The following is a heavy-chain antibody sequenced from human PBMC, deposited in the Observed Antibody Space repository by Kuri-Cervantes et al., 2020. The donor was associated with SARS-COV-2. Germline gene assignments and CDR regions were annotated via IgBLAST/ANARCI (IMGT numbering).Heavy chain of an antibody. CDR1: RFIFNAYD. V-gene: IGHV3-48*01. D-gene: IGHD6-13*01. CDR2: ISSGSRSK. Sequence: GGSLRLSCAASRFIFNAYDMNWVRQAPGKGLEWVSYISSGSRSKYYGDSVKGRFTISRDNSKNTLYLQMNSLRAEDTAVYYCARGYEARYSSSWYLDYWGQGTLVTVSS. J-gene: IGHJ4*02. CDR3: ARGYEARYSSSWYLDY.